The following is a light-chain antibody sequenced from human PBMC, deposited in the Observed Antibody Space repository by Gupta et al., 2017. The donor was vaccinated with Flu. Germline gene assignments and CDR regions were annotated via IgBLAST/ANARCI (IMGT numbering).Light chain of an antibody. Sequence: SYVLTHPPSVSVAPGQTARITCGGNNIGSKSVHWYQQRPGQAPGLVVYDDSDRPSGIPERFSGSNSGNTATLTISRVEAGDEADYYCQVWDSSSDRHVVFGGGTKLTVL. CDR3: QVWDSSSDRHVV. CDR1: NIGSKS. J-gene: IGLJ2*01. CDR2: DDS. V-gene: IGLV3-21*02.